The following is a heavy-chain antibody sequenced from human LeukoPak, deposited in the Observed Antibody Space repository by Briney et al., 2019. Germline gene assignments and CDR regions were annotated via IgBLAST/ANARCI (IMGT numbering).Heavy chain of an antibody. D-gene: IGHD3-10*01. CDR2: IRYDGSNK. J-gene: IGHJ4*02. V-gene: IGHV3-30*02. CDR1: GFTFSSYG. Sequence: PGGSLRLSCAASGFTFSSYGMHWVRQAPGKGLEWVAFIRYDGSNKYYADSVKGRFTISRDNSKNTLYLQMNSLRAEDTAVYYCAKDRGSGSYYNRGGSFDYWGQGTLVTVSS. CDR3: AKDRGSGSYYNRGGSFDY.